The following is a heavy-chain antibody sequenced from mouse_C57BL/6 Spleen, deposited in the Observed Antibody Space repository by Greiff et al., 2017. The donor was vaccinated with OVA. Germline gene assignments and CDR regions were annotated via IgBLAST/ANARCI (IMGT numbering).Heavy chain of an antibody. Sequence: QVQLKQSGAELVKPGASVKLSCKASGYTFTSYWMQWVKQRPGQGLEWIGEIDPSDSYTNYNQKFKGKATLTVDTSSSTAYMQLSSLTSEDSAVYYCARNSNYLDYWGQGTTLTVSS. CDR1: GYTFTSYW. V-gene: IGHV1-50*01. D-gene: IGHD2-5*01. J-gene: IGHJ2*01. CDR3: ARNSNYLDY. CDR2: IDPSDSYT.